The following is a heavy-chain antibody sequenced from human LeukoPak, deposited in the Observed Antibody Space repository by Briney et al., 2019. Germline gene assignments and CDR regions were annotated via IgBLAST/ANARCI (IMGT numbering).Heavy chain of an antibody. D-gene: IGHD6-13*01. V-gene: IGHV1-69*13. CDR3: ARGYSRWSIPTSSYYYRMDL. Sequence: ASVKVSCKASGDTLNNYSISWVRQAPGQGLEWMGGIIPIFSTANYAQKFQGRVTITADESTNTAYMELSSLTSDDTAVHYCARGYSRWSIPTSSYYYRMDLWGQGTTVAVSS. CDR1: GDTLNNYS. CDR2: IIPIFSTA. J-gene: IGHJ6*02.